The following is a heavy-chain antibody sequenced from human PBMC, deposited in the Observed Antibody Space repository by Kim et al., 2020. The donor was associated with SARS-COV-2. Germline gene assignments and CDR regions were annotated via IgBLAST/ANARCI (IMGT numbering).Heavy chain of an antibody. CDR3: MKGGWGWVWDH. D-gene: IGHD2-21*01. CDR2: IGGSGGTT. CDR1: GFTFTGYA. J-gene: IGHJ4*02. V-gene: IGHV3-23*01. Sequence: GGSLRLSCTTSGFTFTGYAMSWVRQAPGKGLEWVSSIGGSGGTTYYVDSVKGRFTISRDNSKNTLYLQMSNLRADDTAVYYCMKGGWGWVWDHLGQWT.